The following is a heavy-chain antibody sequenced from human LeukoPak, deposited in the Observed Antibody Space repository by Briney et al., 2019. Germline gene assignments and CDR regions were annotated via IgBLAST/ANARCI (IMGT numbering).Heavy chain of an antibody. Sequence: GGSLRLSCAASGFTFDDYAMHWVRQAPGKGLEWVSGISWNSGSIGYADSVKGRFTISRDNAKNSLYLQMNSLRAEDTAVYYCARDPQGITIFGVVNPYYYGMDVWGQGTTVTVSS. D-gene: IGHD3-3*01. CDR1: GFTFDDYA. CDR3: ARDPQGITIFGVVNPYYYGMDV. V-gene: IGHV3-9*01. J-gene: IGHJ6*02. CDR2: ISWNSGSI.